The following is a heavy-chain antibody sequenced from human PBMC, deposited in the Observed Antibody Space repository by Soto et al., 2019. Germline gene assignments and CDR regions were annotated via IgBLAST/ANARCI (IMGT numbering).Heavy chain of an antibody. CDR2: ITYDGSDQ. D-gene: IGHD6-6*01. V-gene: IGHV3-30*18. Sequence: QVQLVESGGGVVQPGRSLRLSCVASGFTFITSGMHWVRQAPGKGLEWVAIITYDGSDQHYADSVKGRFTISRDNSRNKLYLQINTLTINAPPVNYCAKDNPPVPLWGKGTLATFS. J-gene: IGHJ4*02. CDR3: AKDNPPVPL. CDR1: GFTFITSG.